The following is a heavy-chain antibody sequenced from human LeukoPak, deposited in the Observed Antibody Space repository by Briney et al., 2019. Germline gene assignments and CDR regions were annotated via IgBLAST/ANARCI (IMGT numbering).Heavy chain of an antibody. V-gene: IGHV3-48*01. CDR2: ISSSSSTI. J-gene: IGHJ5*02. Sequence: PGGSLRLSCAASGFTFSSYSMNWGRQAPGKGLEWVSYISSSSSTIYYADSVKGRFTISRDNAKNSLYLQMNSLRAEDTAVYYCARDGVSSGWHINWFDPWGQGTLVTVSS. CDR1: GFTFSSYS. CDR3: ARDGVSSGWHINWFDP. D-gene: IGHD6-19*01.